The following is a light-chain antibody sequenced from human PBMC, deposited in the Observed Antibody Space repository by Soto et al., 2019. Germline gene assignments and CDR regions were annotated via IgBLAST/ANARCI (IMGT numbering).Light chain of an antibody. CDR3: QQYVSSPRT. CDR1: QSVSSSQ. Sequence: LAPGERATLSCRASQSVSSSQLAWYQQRPGQAPRLLIYAASSRATGIPDRFSGSGSGTDFTLTISRLEPEDFAVYCCQQYVSSPRTFGQGTKVDIK. J-gene: IGKJ1*01. CDR2: AAS. V-gene: IGKV3-20*01.